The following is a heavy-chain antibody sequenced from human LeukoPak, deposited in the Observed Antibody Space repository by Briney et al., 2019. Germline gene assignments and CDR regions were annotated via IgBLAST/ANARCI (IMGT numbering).Heavy chain of an antibody. V-gene: IGHV4-59*01. J-gene: IGHJ5*02. CDR1: GGSISSYY. CDR2: IYSSGST. Sequence: SETLSLTCTASGGSISSYYWSWIRQPPQKGLQMIGYIYSSGSTNYNPSLRSRVTISVDTSKNQFSLKLNSVTAADTAVYYCAKHLVVAARVYWFDPWGQGTLVTVSS. CDR3: AKHLVVAARVYWFDP. D-gene: IGHD6-6*01.